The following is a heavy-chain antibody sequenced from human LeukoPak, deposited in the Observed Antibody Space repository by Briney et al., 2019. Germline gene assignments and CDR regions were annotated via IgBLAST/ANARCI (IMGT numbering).Heavy chain of an antibody. CDR3: AIAYGSGSPIPDY. CDR2: ISSSGSTI. D-gene: IGHD3-10*01. CDR1: GFTFSSYE. J-gene: IGHJ4*02. V-gene: IGHV3-48*03. Sequence: PGGPLRLSCAASGFTFSSYEMNWVRQAPGKGLEWVSYISSSGSTIYYADSVKGRFTISRDNAKNSLYLQMNSLRAEDTAVYYCAIAYGSGSPIPDYWGQGTLVTVSS.